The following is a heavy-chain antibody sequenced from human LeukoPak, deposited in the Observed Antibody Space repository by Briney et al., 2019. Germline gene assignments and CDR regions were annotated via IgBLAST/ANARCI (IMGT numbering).Heavy chain of an antibody. J-gene: IGHJ4*02. D-gene: IGHD2-21*01. V-gene: IGHV1-18*01. CDR2: ISAYNGNT. CDR1: GYTFTSYG. Sequence: ASVKVSCMASGYTFTSYGISWVRQAPGQGLEWMGWISAYNGNTNYAQKLQGRVTMTTDTSTSTAYMELRSLRSDDTAVYYCARDSPRRTAYPAATPLDYWGQGTLVTVSS. CDR3: ARDSPRRTAYPAATPLDY.